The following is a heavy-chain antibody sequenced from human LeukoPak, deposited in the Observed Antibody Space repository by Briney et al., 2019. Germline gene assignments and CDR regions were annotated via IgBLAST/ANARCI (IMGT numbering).Heavy chain of an antibody. J-gene: IGHJ4*02. CDR2: IYSSVST. CDR1: GGSISSNAYY. Sequence: SETLSLTCTVSGGSISSNAYYWAWIRQPPGKGLEWIGSIYSSVSTYYNPSLKSRVTISVDTSKNQFSLRLSSVTAADTALYYCAYSGSYGHLGYWGQGIPATVSS. CDR3: AYSGSYGHLGY. D-gene: IGHD1-26*01. V-gene: IGHV4-39*01.